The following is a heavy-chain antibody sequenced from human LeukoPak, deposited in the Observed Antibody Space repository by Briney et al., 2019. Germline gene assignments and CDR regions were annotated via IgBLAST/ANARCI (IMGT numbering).Heavy chain of an antibody. Sequence: TSETLSLTCTVPGGSISSYYWSWIRQPPGKGLEWIGSIYYSGSTYYNPSLKSRATISVDTSKNQFSLKLSSVTAADTAVYYCARHVRKGGIAVAGTPGWFDPWGQGTLVTVSS. D-gene: IGHD6-19*01. V-gene: IGHV4-39*01. CDR2: IYYSGST. J-gene: IGHJ5*02. CDR3: ARHVRKGGIAVAGTPGWFDP. CDR1: GGSISSYY.